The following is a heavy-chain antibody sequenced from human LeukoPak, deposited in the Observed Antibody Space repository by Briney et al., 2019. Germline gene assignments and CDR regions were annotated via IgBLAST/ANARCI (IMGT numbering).Heavy chain of an antibody. D-gene: IGHD2-15*01. CDR1: GFTFSSYW. CDR3: ARDGSLA. V-gene: IGHV3-74*01. J-gene: IGHJ4*02. CDR2: ISSDGSTT. Sequence: GGSLRLSCAASGFTFSSYWMHWVRQVPGKGLVWVSRISSDGSTTNNADSVKGRFTISRDNAKNMLYLHMTSLRAEDTAVYYCARDGSLAWGQGTLVTVSS.